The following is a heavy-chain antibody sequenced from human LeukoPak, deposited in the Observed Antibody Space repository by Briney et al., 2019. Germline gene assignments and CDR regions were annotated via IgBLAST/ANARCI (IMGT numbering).Heavy chain of an antibody. CDR2: INHSGST. V-gene: IGHV4-34*01. D-gene: IGHD3-10*01. CDR1: GGSFSGYY. Sequence: SETLSLTCAVYGGSFSGYYWSWIRQPPGKGLEWIGKINHSGSTNYNPSLKSRVTISVDTSKNQFSLKLSSVTAADTAVYYCARGGSNYYGSGSYRRNWFDPWGQGTLVTVSS. J-gene: IGHJ5*02. CDR3: ARGGSNYYGSGSYRRNWFDP.